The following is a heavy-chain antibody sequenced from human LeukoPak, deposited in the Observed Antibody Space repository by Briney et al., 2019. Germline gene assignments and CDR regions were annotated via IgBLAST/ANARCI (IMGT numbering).Heavy chain of an antibody. CDR2: INPNTGGT. V-gene: IGHV1-2*02. Sequence: ASVKVSCKASGYTFTGYYMHWVRQAPGQGLEWMGWINPNTGGTNYAQKFQGRVTMTRDTSISTAYMELSRLRSDDTAVYYCARVIIMVRGVDYWGQGTLVTVSS. CDR1: GYTFTGYY. J-gene: IGHJ4*02. D-gene: IGHD3-10*01. CDR3: ARVIIMVRGVDY.